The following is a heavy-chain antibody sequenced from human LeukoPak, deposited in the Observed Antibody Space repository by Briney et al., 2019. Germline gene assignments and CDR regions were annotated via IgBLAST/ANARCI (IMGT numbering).Heavy chain of an antibody. CDR2: ISSSSSYI. V-gene: IGHV3-21*01. D-gene: IGHD3-10*01. CDR1: GFTFSSYS. Sequence: GGSLRLSCAASGFTFSSYSMNWVRQAPGKGLEWVSSISSSSSYIYYADSVKGRFTISRDNAKNSLYLQMNSLRAEDTAVYYCARQVLGGSGFDYWGQGTLVTVSS. CDR3: ARQVLGGSGFDY. J-gene: IGHJ4*02.